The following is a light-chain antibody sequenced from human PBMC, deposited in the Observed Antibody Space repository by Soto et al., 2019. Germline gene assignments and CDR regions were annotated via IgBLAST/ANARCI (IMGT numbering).Light chain of an antibody. CDR3: SSYTSSSTPGV. Sequence: QSALTQPASVSASPGQSITISCTGTSSDVGGYNYVSWYQQHPGKAPKLMIYEVSNRPSGVSNRFSGSKSGNTASLTISGLQAEDEADYYCSSYTSSSTPGVFGTGTKLTVL. J-gene: IGLJ1*01. CDR1: SSDVGGYNY. V-gene: IGLV2-14*01. CDR2: EVS.